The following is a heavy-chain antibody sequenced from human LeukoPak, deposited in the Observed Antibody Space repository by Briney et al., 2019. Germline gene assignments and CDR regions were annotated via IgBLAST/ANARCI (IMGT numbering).Heavy chain of an antibody. V-gene: IGHV4-34*01. Sequence: PSETLSLTCAVYGGSFSGYYWSWIRQPPGKGLEWIGEINHSGSTNYNPSLKSRVTISVDTSKNQFSLKLSSVTAADTAVYYCARRRRRASFGWFDPWGQGTLVTVSS. D-gene: IGHD3-16*01. CDR1: GGSFSGYY. CDR2: INHSGST. J-gene: IGHJ5*02. CDR3: ARRRRRASFGWFDP.